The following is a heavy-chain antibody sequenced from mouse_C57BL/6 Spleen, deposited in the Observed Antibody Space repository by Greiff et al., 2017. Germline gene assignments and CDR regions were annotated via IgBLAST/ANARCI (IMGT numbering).Heavy chain of an antibody. CDR1: GYTFTSYW. J-gene: IGHJ2*01. Sequence: QVQLQQPGAELVMPGASVKLSCKASGYTFTSYWMHWVKQRPGQGLEWIGEIDPSDSSTNYNQQFQGKSTLTVDISSSTAYMHLSSLTSEDSAVYYCARSFITTVPWYYFDYWGQGTTLTVSS. D-gene: IGHD1-1*01. V-gene: IGHV1-69*01. CDR3: ARSFITTVPWYYFDY. CDR2: IDPSDSST.